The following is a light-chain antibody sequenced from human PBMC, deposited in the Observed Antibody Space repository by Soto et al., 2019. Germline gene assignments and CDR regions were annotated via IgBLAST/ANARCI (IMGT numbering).Light chain of an antibody. Sequence: EMVLTQSPGTRSLSPGEIATLSCRASQTISSTFLAWYLQRPGQAPRLLIYGASSRATGIPDRFSGSGSGNDFTITIRRLEPEDFEVDYCQQVGISPTFGGRIKVDIK. CDR3: QQVGISPT. V-gene: IGKV3-20*01. CDR2: GAS. J-gene: IGKJ4*01. CDR1: QTISSTF.